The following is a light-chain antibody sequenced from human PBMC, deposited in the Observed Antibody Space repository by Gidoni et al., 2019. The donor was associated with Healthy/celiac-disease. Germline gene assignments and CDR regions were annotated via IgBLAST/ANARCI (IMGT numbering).Light chain of an antibody. J-gene: IGLJ1*01. CDR2: DVS. V-gene: IGLV2-14*04. CDR1: SSDVGGYNY. Sequence: PGQSITISCTGTSSDVGGYNYVSWYQQPPGKAPKLMIYDVSNRPSGVSNRFSGSKSGNTASLTISGLQAEDEADYYCSSYTSSSTYVFGTGTKVTVL. CDR3: SSYTSSSTYV.